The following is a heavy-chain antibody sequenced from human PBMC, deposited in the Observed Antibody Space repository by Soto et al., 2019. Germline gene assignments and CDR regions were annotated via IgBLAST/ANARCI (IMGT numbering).Heavy chain of an antibody. J-gene: IGHJ4*02. Sequence: GGSLRLSCAASGFTFSSYGMHWVRQAPGKGLEWVAVISYDGSNKYYADSVKGRFTISRDNSKNTLYLQMNSLRAEDTAVYYCAKDASGWYKDYFDYWGQGTLVTVSS. CDR2: ISYDGSNK. D-gene: IGHD6-19*01. CDR3: AKDASGWYKDYFDY. V-gene: IGHV3-30*18. CDR1: GFTFSSYG.